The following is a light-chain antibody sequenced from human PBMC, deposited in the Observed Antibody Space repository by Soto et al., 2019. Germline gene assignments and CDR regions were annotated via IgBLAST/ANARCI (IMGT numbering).Light chain of an antibody. J-gene: IGKJ5*01. CDR1: QSVSSSY. CDR3: QQRSNWPIT. CDR2: DAS. Sequence: EFVLTQSPGTLSLSPGERATLSCRASQSVSSSYLAWYQQKPGQAPRLLIYDASNRATGIPARFSGSGSGTDFTLTISSLEPEDFAVYYCQQRSNWPITFGQGTRREIK. V-gene: IGKV3-11*01.